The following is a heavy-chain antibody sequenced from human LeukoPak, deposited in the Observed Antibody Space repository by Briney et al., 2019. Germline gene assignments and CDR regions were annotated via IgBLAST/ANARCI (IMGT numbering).Heavy chain of an antibody. D-gene: IGHD3-10*01. J-gene: IGHJ4*02. CDR1: GFTLRSYA. CDR2: ISGSGGST. V-gene: IGHV3-23*01. Sequence: GGSLRLSCAASGFTLRSYAMSWVRQAPGKGLEWVSAISGSGGSTYYADSVKGRFTISRDNSKNTLYLQMNSLRAEDTAVYYCAKDPVLLWFGEFFGYWGQGTLVTVSS. CDR3: AKDPVLLWFGEFFGY.